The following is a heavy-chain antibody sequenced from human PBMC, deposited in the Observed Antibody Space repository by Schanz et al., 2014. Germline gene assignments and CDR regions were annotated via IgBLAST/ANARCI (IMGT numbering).Heavy chain of an antibody. Sequence: QVQLVESGGGVVQPGRSLKLSCAASGFPFSSHGMHWVRQAPAKGLEWVAVVGDTGTTKFYADSVKGRVTVSRDNSEISMYLDIHSLRSENTALYYCAREAKWGQWYFDLWGRGSLVTVSS. CDR3: AREAKWGQWYFDL. D-gene: IGHD1-26*01. V-gene: IGHV3-33*08. CDR1: GFPFSSHG. J-gene: IGHJ2*01. CDR2: VGDTGTTK.